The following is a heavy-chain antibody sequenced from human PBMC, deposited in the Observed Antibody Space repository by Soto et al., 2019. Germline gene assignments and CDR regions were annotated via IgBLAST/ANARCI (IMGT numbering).Heavy chain of an antibody. CDR1: GFTFSSYG. J-gene: IGHJ4*02. CDR2: IWYDGSNK. V-gene: IGHV3-33*01. CDR3: ARVHKAYSSGWFPSQAFDY. D-gene: IGHD6-19*01. Sequence: QVQLVESGGGVVQPGRSLRLSCAASGFTFSSYGMHWVRQAPGEGLEWVAVIWYDGSNKYYADSVKGRFTISRDNSKNTLYLQMNSLRAEDTAVYYCARVHKAYSSGWFPSQAFDYWGQGTLVTVSS.